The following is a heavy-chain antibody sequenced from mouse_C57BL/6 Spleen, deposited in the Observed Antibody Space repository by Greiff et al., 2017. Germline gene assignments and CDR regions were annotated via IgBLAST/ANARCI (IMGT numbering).Heavy chain of an antibody. CDR3: ARQNDYDAGDYYAMDY. Sequence: QVQLQQSGAELARPGASVKLSCKASGYTFTSYGISWVKQRTGQGLEWIGEIYPRSGNTYYNEKFKGKATLTADKSSSTAYMELRSLTSEDSAVYFCARQNDYDAGDYYAMDYWGQGTSVTVSS. V-gene: IGHV1-81*01. D-gene: IGHD2-4*01. CDR1: GYTFTSYG. J-gene: IGHJ4*01. CDR2: IYPRSGNT.